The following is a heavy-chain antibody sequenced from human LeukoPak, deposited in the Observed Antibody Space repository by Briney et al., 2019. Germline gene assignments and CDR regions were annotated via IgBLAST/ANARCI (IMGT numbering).Heavy chain of an antibody. CDR3: ASTYSSSPFDY. J-gene: IGHJ4*02. CDR1: GYTFTSYG. Sequence: ASVKVSCKASGYTFTSYGISWVRQAPGQGLEWMGWINPNSGGTNYAQKFQGRVTMTRDTSISTAYMELSRLRPDDTAVYYCASTYSSSPFDYWGQGTLVTVSS. D-gene: IGHD6-6*01. CDR2: INPNSGGT. V-gene: IGHV1-2*02.